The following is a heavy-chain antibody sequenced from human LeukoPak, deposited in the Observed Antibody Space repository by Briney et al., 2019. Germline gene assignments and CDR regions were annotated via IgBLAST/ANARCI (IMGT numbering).Heavy chain of an antibody. D-gene: IGHD3-10*01. CDR3: AREAGSTGPVGAFDI. J-gene: IGHJ3*02. Sequence: SQTLSLTCVISGDSVSSNNAAWNWIRQCPSRGLEWLGKTYYRSKWYDDYAVSVKSRITINPDTSKNQFTLKMNSVTPEDTAVYYCAREAGSTGPVGAFDIWGQGTRVTVSS. CDR2: TYYRSKWYD. V-gene: IGHV6-1*01. CDR1: GDSVSSNNAA.